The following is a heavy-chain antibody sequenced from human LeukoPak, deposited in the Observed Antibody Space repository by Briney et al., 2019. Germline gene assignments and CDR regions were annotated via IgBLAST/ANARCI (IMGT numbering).Heavy chain of an antibody. D-gene: IGHD3-10*01. V-gene: IGHV3-48*03. Sequence: GGSLRLSCAASGFTFSSYEMNWVRQAPGKGLEWVSYISSSGSTIYYADSVKGRFTISRDNAKNSLYLQMNSLRAEDTALYFCARDTHYYGSGSPAFDIWGQGTMVTVSS. CDR2: ISSSGSTI. CDR3: ARDTHYYGSGSPAFDI. CDR1: GFTFSSYE. J-gene: IGHJ3*02.